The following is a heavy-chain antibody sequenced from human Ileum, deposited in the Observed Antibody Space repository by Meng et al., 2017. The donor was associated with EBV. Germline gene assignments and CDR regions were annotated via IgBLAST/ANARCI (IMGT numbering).Heavy chain of an antibody. CDR3: ASSDYYRSDY. J-gene: IGHJ4*02. D-gene: IGHD3-22*01. CDR2: TSHSGST. CDR1: GGSISRSDW. V-gene: IGHV4-4*02. Sequence: QGEVRESVPGLVKPSETLSLPCAVSGGSISRSDWWSWVRQPPGKGLEWIGETSHSGSTNYSPSLKSRVTISLDKSKNQLSLKLNSVTAADTAVYYCASSDYYRSDYWGQGTLVTVSS.